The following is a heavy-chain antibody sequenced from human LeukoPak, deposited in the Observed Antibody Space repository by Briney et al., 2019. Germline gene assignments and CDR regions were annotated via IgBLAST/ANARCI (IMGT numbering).Heavy chain of an antibody. CDR1: GGSISSYY. D-gene: IGHD4-17*01. V-gene: IGHV4-59*01. J-gene: IGHJ5*02. Sequence: PSETLSLTCTVSGGSISSYYWSWIRQPPGKGLEWIGYIYYSGSTNYNPSLKSRVTISVDTSKNQFSLKLSSVTAADTAVYYCASTRDHDYGDVGWFGPWGQGTLVTVSS. CDR2: IYYSGST. CDR3: ASTRDHDYGDVGWFGP.